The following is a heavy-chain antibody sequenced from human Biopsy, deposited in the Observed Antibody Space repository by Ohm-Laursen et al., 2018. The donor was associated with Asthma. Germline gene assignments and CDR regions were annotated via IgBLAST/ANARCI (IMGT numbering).Heavy chain of an antibody. CDR1: GFTFRSYA. CDR3: ADDVMGWYLPAFDF. CDR2: GGSYYDGGLK. J-gene: IGHJ4*02. D-gene: IGHD2-15*01. V-gene: IGHV3-30-3*01. Sequence: SLRLSCAASGFTFRSYAMHWVRQAPGKGLEWVAVGGSYYDGGLKYYADSVNGRFTVSRDDSKNTLYLQMNSLRPDDTAVYYCADDVMGWYLPAFDFWGQGTLVTVSS.